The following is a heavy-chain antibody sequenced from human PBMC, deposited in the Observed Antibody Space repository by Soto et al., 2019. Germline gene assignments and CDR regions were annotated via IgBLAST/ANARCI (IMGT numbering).Heavy chain of an antibody. V-gene: IGHV3-7*04. D-gene: IGHD1-7*01. CDR3: SRAWTYARC. Sequence: EVQLVESGGGLGQPGGSLRLSCVASGFTFNTFSMGWVRQAPGKGLEWVANIKEDGNEENYLDSVKGRFTISRDNARTSLSLQMNSLRAEDTAIYYCSRAWTYARCWGRGTRVTVSS. J-gene: IGHJ4*02. CDR2: IKEDGNEE. CDR1: GFTFNTFS.